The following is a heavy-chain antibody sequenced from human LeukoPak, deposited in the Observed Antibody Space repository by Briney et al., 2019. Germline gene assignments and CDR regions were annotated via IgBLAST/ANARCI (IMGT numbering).Heavy chain of an antibody. Sequence: PSETLSLTCTVSGGSISSYYWSWIRQPAGKGLEWIERIYTSGSTNYNPSLKSRVTISVDKSKNQFSLKLSSVTAADTAVYYCARYDYYDSSGLPLDAFDIWGQGTMVTVSS. J-gene: IGHJ3*02. V-gene: IGHV4-4*07. CDR2: IYTSGST. CDR3: ARYDYYDSSGLPLDAFDI. CDR1: GGSISSYY. D-gene: IGHD3-22*01.